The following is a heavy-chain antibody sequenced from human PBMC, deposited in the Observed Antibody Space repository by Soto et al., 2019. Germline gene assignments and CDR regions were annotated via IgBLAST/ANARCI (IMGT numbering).Heavy chain of an antibody. J-gene: IGHJ4*02. Sequence: EVQLLESGGGLVQPGGSLRLSCTASGFSFSTDSMAWVRQAPGKSPARVSGLSGGGVNTFYADSVRGRFTVSVDNATNPAYLQMNSLRVEDTAVYYCARWDGYGDEWGQGTLVTVPS. D-gene: IGHD4-17*01. V-gene: IGHV3-23*01. CDR3: ARWDGYGDE. CDR1: GFSFSTDS. CDR2: LSGGGVNT.